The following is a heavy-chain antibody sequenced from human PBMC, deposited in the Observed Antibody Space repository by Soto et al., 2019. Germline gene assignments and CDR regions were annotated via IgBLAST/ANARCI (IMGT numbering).Heavy chain of an antibody. D-gene: IGHD6-13*01. J-gene: IGHJ4*02. CDR2: ISAYNGNT. CDR1: GYTFTSYG. CDR3: ARDWAAAGTFDY. V-gene: IGHV1-18*01. Sequence: QVQLVQSGAAVKKPGASVKVSCKASGYTFTSYGISWVRQAPGQGLEWMGWISAYNGNTNYAQKLQGRVTMTTDTSTSPADMELRSLRSDDTTVYYCARDWAAAGTFDYCGQGTLVTVSS.